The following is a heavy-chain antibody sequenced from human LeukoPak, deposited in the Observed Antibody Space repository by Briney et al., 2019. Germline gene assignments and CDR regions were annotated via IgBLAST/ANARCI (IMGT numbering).Heavy chain of an antibody. CDR3: AHTVWSGNYFDY. J-gene: IGHJ4*02. V-gene: IGHV3-23*01. Sequence: GGSLRLSCAASGLTFYTYGMSWVRQAPGKGLEWVSGISGSGDTTYYADSVKGRFTISRDNTKNTLYLQMNSLRVEDTAVYYCAHTVWSGNYFDYWGQGTLVTVSS. D-gene: IGHD3-3*01. CDR1: GLTFYTYG. CDR2: ISGSGDTT.